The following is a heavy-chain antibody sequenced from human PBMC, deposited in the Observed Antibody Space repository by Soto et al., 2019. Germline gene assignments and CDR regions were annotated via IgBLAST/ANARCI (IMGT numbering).Heavy chain of an antibody. CDR1: GFTFSSYG. V-gene: IGHV3-30*18. Sequence: QVQLVESGGGVVQPGRSLRLSCAASGFTFSSYGMNWVRQAPDKGLEWGAVISYDGSNKYYADSVKGRFTISRDNSKNTLYLQMNSLRAEDTAVYYCAKLESGSGWYWGQGTLVTVSS. CDR2: ISYDGSNK. D-gene: IGHD6-19*01. J-gene: IGHJ4*02. CDR3: AKLESGSGWY.